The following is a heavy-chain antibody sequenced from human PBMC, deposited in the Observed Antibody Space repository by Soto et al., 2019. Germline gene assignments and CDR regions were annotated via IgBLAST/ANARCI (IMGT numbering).Heavy chain of an antibody. Sequence: GGSLRLSCAASGYTFRDYYMTWIRQAPGKGLEWVSYISGSGSTISYADSVKGRFTISRDNAKKSLYLQMNTLRAEDTAVYFCARAGISSSPYYYGMDVWGRGTTVTVSS. CDR3: ARAGISSSPYYYGMDV. J-gene: IGHJ6*02. D-gene: IGHD3-10*01. CDR2: ISGSGSTI. CDR1: GYTFRDYY. V-gene: IGHV3-11*01.